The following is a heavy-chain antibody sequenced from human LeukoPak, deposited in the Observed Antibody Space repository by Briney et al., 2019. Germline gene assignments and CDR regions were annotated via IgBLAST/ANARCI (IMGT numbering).Heavy chain of an antibody. Sequence: SVKVSCKASGGTFSSYAISWVRQAPGQGLEWMGRIIPIFGIANYAQKFQGRVTITADKSTSTAYVELSSLRSEDTAVYYCASPLPAAILDHYYYGMDVWGQGTTVTVSS. V-gene: IGHV1-69*04. CDR3: ASPLPAAILDHYYYGMDV. D-gene: IGHD2-2*02. CDR1: GGTFSSYA. CDR2: IIPIFGIA. J-gene: IGHJ6*02.